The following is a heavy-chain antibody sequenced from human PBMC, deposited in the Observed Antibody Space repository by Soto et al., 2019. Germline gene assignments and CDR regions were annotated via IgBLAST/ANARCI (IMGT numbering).Heavy chain of an antibody. CDR2: IYYSGST. Sequence: LSLTCTVSGGSISSSSYYWGWIRQPPGKGLEWIGSIYYSGSTYNPSLKSRVTISVDTSKNQFSLKLSSVTAADTAVYYCARMARIYDAFDIWGQGTMVTVSS. CDR1: GGSISSSSYY. CDR3: ARMARIYDAFDI. J-gene: IGHJ3*02. D-gene: IGHD1-20*01. V-gene: IGHV4-39*01.